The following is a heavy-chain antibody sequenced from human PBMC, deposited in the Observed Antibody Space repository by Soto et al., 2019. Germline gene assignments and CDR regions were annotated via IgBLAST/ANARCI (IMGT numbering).Heavy chain of an antibody. Sequence: EVQLVESGGCLVQPGGSLRLSCVASGFTFNYNWMHWVRQAPGKGLVWVSRIQSDGSSPDYVDSLKGRFTISRDNAKNTLYLQMNNLRAEDTAMYYCARGGDPDYWGQGTLVTVSS. D-gene: IGHD2-21*02. CDR1: GFTFNYNW. CDR2: IQSDGSSP. J-gene: IGHJ4*02. CDR3: ARGGDPDY. V-gene: IGHV3-74*01.